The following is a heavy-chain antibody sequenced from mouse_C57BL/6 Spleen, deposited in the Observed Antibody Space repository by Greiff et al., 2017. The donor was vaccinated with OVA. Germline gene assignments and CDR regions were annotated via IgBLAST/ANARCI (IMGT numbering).Heavy chain of an antibody. Sequence: VQRVESDAELVKPGASVKISCKVSGYTFTDHTIHWMKQRPEQGLEWIGYIYPRDGSTKYNEKFKGKATLTADKSSSTAYMQLNSLTSEDSAVYFCAEGLLFYAMDYWGQGTSVTVSS. D-gene: IGHD2-3*01. CDR1: GYTFTDHT. V-gene: IGHV1-78*01. CDR3: AEGLLFYAMDY. J-gene: IGHJ4*01. CDR2: IYPRDGST.